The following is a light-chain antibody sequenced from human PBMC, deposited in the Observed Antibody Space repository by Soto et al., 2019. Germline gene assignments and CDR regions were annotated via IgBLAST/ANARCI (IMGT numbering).Light chain of an antibody. CDR3: MSFDSSLSVV. Sequence: QSVLTQPPSVSGAPGQRVTISCTGSSSNIGAGYDVHWYQQLPGRAPKLLIYGNTNLPSGVPDRFSGSKSGTSASLAITGLQAEDEAEYYCMSFDSSLSVVFGGGTQLTVL. J-gene: IGLJ2*01. CDR2: GNT. V-gene: IGLV1-40*01. CDR1: SSNIGAGYD.